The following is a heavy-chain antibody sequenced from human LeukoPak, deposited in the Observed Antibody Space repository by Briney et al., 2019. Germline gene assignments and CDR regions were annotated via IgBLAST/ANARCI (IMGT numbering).Heavy chain of an antibody. D-gene: IGHD3-3*01. V-gene: IGHV1-46*01. CDR2: INPSGGST. CDR3: ARDMGLTYYDFWSGYNWFDP. CDR1: GYTFTSYY. J-gene: IGHJ5*02. Sequence: GASVTVSCKASGYTFTSYYMHWVRQVPGQGLEWMGIINPSGGSTSYAQKFQGRVTMTRDTSTSTVYMELSSLRSEDTAVYYCARDMGLTYYDFWSGYNWFDPWGQGTLVTVSS.